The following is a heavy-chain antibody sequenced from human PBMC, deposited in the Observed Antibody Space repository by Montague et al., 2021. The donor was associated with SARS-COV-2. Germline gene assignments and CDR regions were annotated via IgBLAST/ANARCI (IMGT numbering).Heavy chain of an antibody. V-gene: IGHV4-39*01. Sequence: SETLSLTCTVSGDSTSCPNCYWGWIRQAPGKELDWIGTIYNSGTTYYNPSLKSRLTISIDTSKNQFSLKLTSVTAADTAVYYCARHRNYGDHSLDNWFHPWGQGTLVTVFS. CDR3: ARHRNYGDHSLDNWFHP. J-gene: IGHJ5*02. CDR1: GDSTSCPNCY. CDR2: IYNSGTT. D-gene: IGHD4-17*01.